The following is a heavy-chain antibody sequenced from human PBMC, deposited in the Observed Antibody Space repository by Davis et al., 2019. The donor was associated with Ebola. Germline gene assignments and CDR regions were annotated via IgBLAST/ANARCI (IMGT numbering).Heavy chain of an antibody. D-gene: IGHD2-21*01. V-gene: IGHV1-18*01. CDR2: ISTYNGNT. J-gene: IGHJ5*02. CDR3: ARGDYNWFDP. CDR1: GYSFTDDG. Sequence: ASVKVSCKASGYSFTDDGISWVRQAPGQGLEWMGWISTYNGNTNYAQKLQGRVTMTTDTSTSTAYMELRSLRSDDTAVYYCARGDYNWFDPWGQGTLVTVSS.